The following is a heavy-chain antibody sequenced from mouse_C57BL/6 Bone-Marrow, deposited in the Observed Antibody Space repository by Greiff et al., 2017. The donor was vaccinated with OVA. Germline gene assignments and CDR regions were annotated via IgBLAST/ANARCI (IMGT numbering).Heavy chain of an antibody. CDR1: GYTFTSYW. V-gene: IGHV1-50*01. CDR3: ARMDYSNYYAMDD. D-gene: IGHD2-5*01. J-gene: IGHJ4*01. Sequence: QVQLQQSGAELVKPGASVKLSCKASGYTFTSYWMQWVKQRPGQGLEWIGEIDPSDSYTNYNQKFKGKATLTVDTSSSTAYMQLSSLTSEDSAVYYCARMDYSNYYAMDDWGQGTSVTDS. CDR2: IDPSDSYT.